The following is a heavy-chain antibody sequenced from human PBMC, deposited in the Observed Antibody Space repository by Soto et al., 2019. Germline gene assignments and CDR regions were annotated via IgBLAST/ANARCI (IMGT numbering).Heavy chain of an antibody. CDR2: INAGNGNT. CDR3: ARAYSSGWNYYYYYGMDV. V-gene: IGHV1-3*01. CDR1: GYTFTSYA. J-gene: IGHJ6*02. D-gene: IGHD6-19*01. Sequence: ASGKVSCKASGYTFTSYAMHWVRQAPGQRLEWMGWINAGNGNTKYSQKFQGRVTITRDTSASTAHMELSSLRSEDTAVYYCARAYSSGWNYYYYYGMDVWGQGTTVTVS.